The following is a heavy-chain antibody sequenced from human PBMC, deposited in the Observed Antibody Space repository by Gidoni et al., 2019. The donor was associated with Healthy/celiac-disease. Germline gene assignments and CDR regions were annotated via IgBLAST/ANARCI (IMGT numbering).Heavy chain of an antibody. V-gene: IGHV4-4*02. CDR2: IYHSGST. D-gene: IGHD6-6*01. CDR1: GGSISSSNW. CDR3: ARDREYSSSSRGSTDYYYYYGMDV. J-gene: IGHJ6*02. Sequence: QVQLQESGPGLVKPSGTLSLTCAVSGGSISSSNWWSWFRQPPGKGLEWIGEIYHSGSTNYNPSLKSRVTISVDKSKNQFSLKLSSVTAADTAVYYCARDREYSSSSRGSTDYYYYYGMDVWGQGTTVTVSS.